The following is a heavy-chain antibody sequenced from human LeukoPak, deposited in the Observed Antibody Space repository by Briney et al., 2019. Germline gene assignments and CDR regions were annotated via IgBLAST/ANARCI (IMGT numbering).Heavy chain of an antibody. V-gene: IGHV3-9*01. D-gene: IGHD2-15*01. CDR1: GFTFDDYA. J-gene: IGHJ4*02. CDR2: ISWNSGTI. Sequence: GGSLRLSCAASGFTFDDYAIHWVRQAPGKGLEWVSGISWNSGTIAYADSVKGRFTISRDNAKNSLYLQMNSLRAEDTALYYCAKGGRSVTLTAFDYWGQGTLVTVSS. CDR3: AKGGRSVTLTAFDY.